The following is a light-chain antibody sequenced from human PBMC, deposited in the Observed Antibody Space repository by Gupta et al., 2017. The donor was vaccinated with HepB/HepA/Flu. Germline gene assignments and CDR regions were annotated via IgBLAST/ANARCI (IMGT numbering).Light chain of an antibody. CDR3: QQYADLPHT. CDR1: QGIRNY. Sequence: IQVTQSPSSLSASVGDRVTITCRASQGIRNYLDWYQQKPGKAPKVLIYDVSNLERRVPSRFSGSGSGTDFSLTISSLQPEDIATYFCQQYADLPHTFGRGTKLEI. J-gene: IGKJ2*01. CDR2: DVS. V-gene: IGKV1-33*01.